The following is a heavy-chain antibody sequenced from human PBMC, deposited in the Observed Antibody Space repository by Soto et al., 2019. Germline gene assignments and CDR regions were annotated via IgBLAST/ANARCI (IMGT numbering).Heavy chain of an antibody. CDR1: GFTFSSYS. Sequence: GGSLRLSCAASGFTFSSYSMNWVRQAPGKGLEWVSYISSSSSTIYYADSVKGRFTISRDNAKNSLYLQMNSLRAEDTAVYYCARDLVDYGDYGSAFDIWGQGTMVTVSS. CDR2: ISSSSSTI. V-gene: IGHV3-48*01. CDR3: ARDLVDYGDYGSAFDI. D-gene: IGHD4-17*01. J-gene: IGHJ3*02.